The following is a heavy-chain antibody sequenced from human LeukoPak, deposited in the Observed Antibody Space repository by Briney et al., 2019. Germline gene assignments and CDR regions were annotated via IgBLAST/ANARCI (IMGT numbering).Heavy chain of an antibody. Sequence: VASVKVSCKASGGTFSSYAISWVRQAPGQGLEWMGGIIPIFATANYAQKLQGRVTITADESTSTAYMELSSLRSEDTAVYYCARGPITTRSHFDYWGQGTLVTVSS. CDR1: GGTFSSYA. CDR3: ARGPITTRSHFDY. J-gene: IGHJ4*02. D-gene: IGHD3-22*01. CDR2: IIPIFATA. V-gene: IGHV1-69*13.